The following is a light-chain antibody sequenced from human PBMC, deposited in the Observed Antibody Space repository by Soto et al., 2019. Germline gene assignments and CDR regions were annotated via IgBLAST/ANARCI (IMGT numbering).Light chain of an antibody. J-gene: IGKJ1*01. CDR1: QSVSNN. V-gene: IGKV3D-15*01. CDR3: QQYNNWPRT. CDR2: GAS. Sequence: TKWPVTLSLSPGERATLSCRASQSVSNNYLAWYQQKPGQAPRLLIYGASNRATGIPDRFSGSGSGTDFTLTISSLQSEDFAVYYCQQYNNWPRTFGQGTQVDI.